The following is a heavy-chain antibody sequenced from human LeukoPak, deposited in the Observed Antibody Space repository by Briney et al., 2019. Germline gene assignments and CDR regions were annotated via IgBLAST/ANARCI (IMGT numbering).Heavy chain of an antibody. CDR1: GFIFSNAW. D-gene: IGHD6-6*01. CDR3: ATSSVAAPFAFDY. J-gene: IGHJ4*02. Sequence: GGSLRLSCAASGFIFSNAWMSWVRQAPGKGLEWVGLIKSKAHGETTDFAAPVKGRFTISRDDSKTTLSLQMNSLKTDDTAVYYCATSSVAAPFAFDYWGQGTLVTVSS. V-gene: IGHV3-15*01. CDR2: IKSKAHGETT.